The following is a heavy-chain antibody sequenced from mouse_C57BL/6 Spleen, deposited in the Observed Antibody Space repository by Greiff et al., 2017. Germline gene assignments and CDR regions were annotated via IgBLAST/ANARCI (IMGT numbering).Heavy chain of an antibody. Sequence: QVQLQQPGTELVKPGASVKLSCKASGYTFTSYWMHWVKQRPGQGLEWIGNINPSNGGTNYNEKFKSKATLTVDKSSSTAYMELRSLTSEDSAVYYCARKLYGNYYFDYWGQGTTLTVSS. CDR2: INPSNGGT. CDR3: ARKLYGNYYFDY. CDR1: GYTFTSYW. V-gene: IGHV1-53*01. D-gene: IGHD2-1*01. J-gene: IGHJ2*01.